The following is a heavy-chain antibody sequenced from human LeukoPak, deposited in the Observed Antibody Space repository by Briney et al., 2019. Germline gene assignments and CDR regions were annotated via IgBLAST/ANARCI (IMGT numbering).Heavy chain of an antibody. D-gene: IGHD6-13*01. V-gene: IGHV3-7*01. CDR3: ARVSVGGYSSSWFPNHHYFDY. Sequence: QTGGSLRLSCAASGFTFSSYWMSWVRQASGKGLEWVANIKQDGSEKYYVDSVKGRFTISRDNAKNSLYLQMNSLRAEDTAVYYCARVSVGGYSSSWFPNHHYFDYWGQGTLVTVSS. CDR1: GFTFSSYW. J-gene: IGHJ4*02. CDR2: IKQDGSEK.